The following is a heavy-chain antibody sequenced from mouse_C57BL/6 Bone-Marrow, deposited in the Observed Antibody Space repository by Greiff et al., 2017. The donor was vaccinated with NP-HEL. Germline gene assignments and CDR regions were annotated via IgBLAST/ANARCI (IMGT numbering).Heavy chain of an antibody. CDR2: INPYNGGT. V-gene: IGHV1-19*01. CDR1: GYTFTDYY. CDR3: ARSEITAPYYFDY. D-gene: IGHD2-4*01. Sequence: VQLQQSGPVLVKPGASVKMSCKASGYTFTDYYMNWVKQSHGKSLEWIGVINPYNGGTSYNQKFKGKATLTVDKSSSTAYMELNSLTSEDSAVYYCARSEITAPYYFDYWGQGTTLTVSS. J-gene: IGHJ2*01.